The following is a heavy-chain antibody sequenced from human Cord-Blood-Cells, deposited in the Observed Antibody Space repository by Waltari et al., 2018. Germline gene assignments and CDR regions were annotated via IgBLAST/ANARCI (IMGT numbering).Heavy chain of an antibody. Sequence: EVQLVESGGGLVQPGGSLRLFCAASGFTFSSYDMHWVRQATGKGLEWVSAIGTAGDTYYPGSVKGRFTISRENAKNSLYLQMNSLRAGDTAVYYCARGGQLDAFDIWGQGTMVTVSS. J-gene: IGHJ3*02. CDR3: ARGGQLDAFDI. CDR2: IGTAGDT. D-gene: IGHD6-6*01. CDR1: GFTFSSYD. V-gene: IGHV3-13*01.